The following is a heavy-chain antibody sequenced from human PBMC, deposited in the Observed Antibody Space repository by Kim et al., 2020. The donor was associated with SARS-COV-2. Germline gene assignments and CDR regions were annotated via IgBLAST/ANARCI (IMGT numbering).Heavy chain of an antibody. D-gene: IGHD3-3*01. CDR3: ARLTNYDFWSGTNSYYFDY. CDR1: GGSISSSSYY. J-gene: IGHJ4*02. V-gene: IGHV4-39*01. Sequence: SETLSLTCTVSGGSISSSSYYWGWIRQPPGKGLEWIGSIYYSGSTYYNPSLKSRVTISVDTSKNQFSLKLSSVTAADTAVYYCARLTNYDFWSGTNSYYFDYWGQGTLVTVSS. CDR2: IYYSGST.